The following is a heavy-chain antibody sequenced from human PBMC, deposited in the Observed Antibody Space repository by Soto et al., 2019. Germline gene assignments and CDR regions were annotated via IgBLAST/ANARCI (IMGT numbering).Heavy chain of an antibody. CDR1: GYTFTSYG. Sequence: ASVTVSCKASGYTFTSYGISWVRQAPVQGLERMGWISAYNGNTNDAKKLQGRVTMTTDTSTSTAYMELRSLRSDATAVYYCARDSMIVVKNFGYWGQGTLVTVSS. J-gene: IGHJ4*02. CDR3: ARDSMIVVKNFGY. V-gene: IGHV1-18*01. D-gene: IGHD3-22*01. CDR2: ISAYNGNT.